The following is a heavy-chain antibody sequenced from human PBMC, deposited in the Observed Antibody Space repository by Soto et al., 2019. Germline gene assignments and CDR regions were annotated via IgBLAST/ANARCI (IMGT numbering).Heavy chain of an antibody. CDR2: ISGGGDAT. J-gene: IGHJ2*01. D-gene: IGHD2-21*01. V-gene: IGHV3-23*01. CDR3: ARKVVGSTSRPDYWYFEV. Sequence: EVQLLESGGDSVQPGGSVRLSCAGSGFTFINYAMNWVRQAPGKGLEWVSTISGGGDATFFAASVRGRFTFSRDNAKNTVTLQMNSLGVDDTAVYYCARKVVGSTSRPDYWYFEVWGRGTLVTVSS. CDR1: GFTFINYA.